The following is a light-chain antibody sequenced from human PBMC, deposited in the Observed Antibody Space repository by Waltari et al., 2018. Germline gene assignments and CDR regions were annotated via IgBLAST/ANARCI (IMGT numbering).Light chain of an antibody. J-gene: IGLJ2*01. CDR3: HSRDSSSTRF. CDR1: SLRRYY. CDR2: GQN. Sequence: SSELTQDPTVSVALGQTVRITFQGDSLRRYYPSWYQQRPGQAPILVLYGQNSRPSGIPDRFSGSISGDTASLTITGAQADDEADYYCHSRDSSSTRFFGGGTRLTV. V-gene: IGLV3-19*01.